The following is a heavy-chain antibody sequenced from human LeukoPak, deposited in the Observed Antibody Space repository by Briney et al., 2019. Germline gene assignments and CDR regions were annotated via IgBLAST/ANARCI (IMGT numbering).Heavy chain of an antibody. J-gene: IGHJ4*02. CDR3: AGGEYYFDY. CDR2: INHSGST. Sequence: SETLSPTCAVYGGSFSGYYWSWIRQPPGKGLEWIGEINHSGSTNYNPSLKSRVTISVDTSKNQFSLKLSSVTAADTAVYYCAGGEYYFDYWGQGTLVTVSS. D-gene: IGHD3-10*01. CDR1: GGSFSGYY. V-gene: IGHV4-34*01.